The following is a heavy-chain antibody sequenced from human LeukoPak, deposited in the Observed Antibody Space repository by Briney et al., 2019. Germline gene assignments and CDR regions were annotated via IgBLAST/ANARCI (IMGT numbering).Heavy chain of an antibody. CDR3: ARVWQQQLVFDY. D-gene: IGHD6-13*01. CDR1: GYTFTSYG. V-gene: IGHV1-18*01. J-gene: IGHJ4*02. CDR2: ISAYNGNT. Sequence: GASVKVCCKASGYTFTSYGISWVRQAPGQGLEWMGWISAYNGNTNYAQILQGRVTMTTDTSTSTAYMELRSLRSDDTAVYYCARVWQQQLVFDYWGQGTLVTVSS.